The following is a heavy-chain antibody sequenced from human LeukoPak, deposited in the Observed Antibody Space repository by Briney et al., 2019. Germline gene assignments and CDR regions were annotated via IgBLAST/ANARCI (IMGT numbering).Heavy chain of an antibody. J-gene: IGHJ4*02. CDR1: GGSISSYY. V-gene: IGHV4-39*07. CDR3: ARGGGLRYFDWLLDY. Sequence: SSETLSLTCTVSGGSISSYYWGWIRQPPGKGLEWIGSIHYSGSTNYNPSLKSRVTISVDTSKNQFSLKLSSVTAADTAVYYCARGGGLRYFDWLLDYWGQGTLVTVSS. CDR2: IHYSGST. D-gene: IGHD3-9*01.